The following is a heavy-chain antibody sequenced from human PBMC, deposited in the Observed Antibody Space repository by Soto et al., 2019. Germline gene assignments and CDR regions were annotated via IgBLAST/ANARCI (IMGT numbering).Heavy chain of an antibody. J-gene: IGHJ2*01. Sequence: QVQLVQSGAEVKKPGASVKVSCKASGYTFTSYDINWVRQATGQGLEWMGWMNPNSGNTGYAQKFQGRATMTRNTSISTADMELSSLRSEDTAVYYGSRFYGDMGWWYFDLWGRGTLVTVSS. CDR2: MNPNSGNT. V-gene: IGHV1-8*01. CDR1: GYTFTSYD. D-gene: IGHD4-17*01. CDR3: SRFYGDMGWWYFDL.